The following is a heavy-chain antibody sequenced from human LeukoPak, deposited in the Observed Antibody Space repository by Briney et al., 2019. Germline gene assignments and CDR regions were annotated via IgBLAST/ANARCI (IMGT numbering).Heavy chain of an antibody. D-gene: IGHD4-17*01. CDR1: GFTFSSHE. J-gene: IGHJ4*02. CDR2: ISNSGGDI. V-gene: IGHV3-48*03. Sequence: PGGSLRLSCAASGFTFSSHEMNWVRQAPEKGLEWLSYISNSGGDINYADSVKGRFTISRDNAKNSLYLQMNSLRVEDTAVYYCARTLTTTYSWGQGTLVTVSS. CDR3: ARTLTTTYS.